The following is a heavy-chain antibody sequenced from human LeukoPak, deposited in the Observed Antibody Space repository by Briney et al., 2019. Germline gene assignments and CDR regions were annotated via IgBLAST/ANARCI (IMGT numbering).Heavy chain of an antibody. CDR1: GYSFTTQP. D-gene: IGHD6-13*01. CDR2: INTNTGNP. CDR3: ARAPGIRAAFIT. V-gene: IGHV7-4-1*02. J-gene: IGHJ5*02. Sequence: ASVKVSCKASGYSFTTQPMNWVRQTPGQGLEWMGWINTNTGNPTYAQGFTGRFVFSLDTSVRTAYLQINSLKADDTAVYYYARAPGIRAAFITWGQGTLVTVSS.